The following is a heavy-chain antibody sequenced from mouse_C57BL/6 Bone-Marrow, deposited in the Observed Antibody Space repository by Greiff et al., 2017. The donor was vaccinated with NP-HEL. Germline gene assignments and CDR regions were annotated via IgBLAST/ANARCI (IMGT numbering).Heavy chain of an antibody. CDR1: GYTFTDYN. CDR2: INPNNGGT. Sequence: VQLQQPGAELVKPGASVKIPCKASGYTFTDYNMDWVKQSHGKSLEWIGDINPNNGGTIYNQKFKGKATLTVDKSSSTAYMELRSLTSEDTAVYYCAREGTGGKGYFDYWGQGTTLTVSS. J-gene: IGHJ2*01. D-gene: IGHD3-3*01. CDR3: AREGTGGKGYFDY. V-gene: IGHV1-18*01.